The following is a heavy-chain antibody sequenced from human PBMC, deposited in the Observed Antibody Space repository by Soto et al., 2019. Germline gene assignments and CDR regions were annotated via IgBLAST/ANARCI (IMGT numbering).Heavy chain of an antibody. CDR1: GDSVSSNSAA. D-gene: IGHD2-2*01. Sequence: SQTLSLTCAISGDSVSSNSAAWNWIRQSPSRGLEWLGRTYYRSKWYNDYAVSVKSRITINPDTSKNQFSLQLNSVTPEDTAVYYCARASRAYCSSTSCYSDAFDIWGQGTMVTVSS. V-gene: IGHV6-1*01. CDR3: ARASRAYCSSTSCYSDAFDI. J-gene: IGHJ3*02. CDR2: TYYRSKWYN.